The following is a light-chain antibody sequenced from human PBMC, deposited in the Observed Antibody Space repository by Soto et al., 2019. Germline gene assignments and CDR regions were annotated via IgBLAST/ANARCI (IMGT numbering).Light chain of an antibody. J-gene: IGKJ1*01. V-gene: IGKV3-11*01. Sequence: EIVLTQSPSSLSLSPVERATLSCRASQSVGSYLAWYQQKPGQAPRLLIYEASTRATGIPARFSGGGSGTDFTLTISSLEPEDFAVYYCQQRSNWPVAFGQGTKVEIK. CDR1: QSVGSY. CDR3: QQRSNWPVA. CDR2: EAS.